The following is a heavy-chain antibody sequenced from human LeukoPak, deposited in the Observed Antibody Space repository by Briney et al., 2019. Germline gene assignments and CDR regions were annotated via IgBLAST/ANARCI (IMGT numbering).Heavy chain of an antibody. CDR3: ARARRITIFGVGRYWYFDL. CDR2: IYYSGST. J-gene: IGHJ2*01. Sequence: PSETLSLTCTVSGGSISSYYWSWIRQPPGKGLEWIGYIYYSGSTNYNPSLKSRVTISVDTSKNQFSLKLSSVTAADTAVYYCARARRITIFGVGRYWYFDLWGRGTLVTVSS. D-gene: IGHD3-3*01. V-gene: IGHV4-59*01. CDR1: GGSISSYY.